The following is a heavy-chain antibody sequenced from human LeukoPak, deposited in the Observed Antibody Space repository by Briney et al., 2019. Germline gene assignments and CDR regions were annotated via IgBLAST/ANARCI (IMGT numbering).Heavy chain of an antibody. Sequence: GKSLRLSCAASGLTFSSYGMHWVRQAPGKGLEWVAFIRYDGSNKYYADSVKGRFTISRDNSKNTLYLQMNSLRAEDTAVYYCAKDPRGRLGIDYWGQGTLVTVSS. CDR3: AKDPRGRLGIDY. V-gene: IGHV3-30*02. CDR1: GLTFSSYG. D-gene: IGHD7-27*01. J-gene: IGHJ4*02. CDR2: IRYDGSNK.